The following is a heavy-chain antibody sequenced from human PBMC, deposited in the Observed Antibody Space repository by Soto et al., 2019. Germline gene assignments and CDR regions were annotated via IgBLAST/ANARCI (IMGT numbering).Heavy chain of an antibody. CDR1: GYTFTSYY. V-gene: IGHV1-46*01. Sequence: ASVKVSCKASGYTFTSYYMHWVRQAPGQGLEWMGIINPSGGSTSYAQKFQGRVTMTRDTSTSTVYMELSSLRSEDTAVYYCARDGGIVVVVAAPGAFDIWGQGTMVTVSS. CDR2: INPSGGST. J-gene: IGHJ3*02. D-gene: IGHD2-15*01. CDR3: ARDGGIVVVVAAPGAFDI.